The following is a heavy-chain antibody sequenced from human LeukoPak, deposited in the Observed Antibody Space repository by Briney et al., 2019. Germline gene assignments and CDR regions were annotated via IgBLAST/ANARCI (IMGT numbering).Heavy chain of an antibody. CDR2: IYPGDSDT. J-gene: IGHJ4*02. Sequence: GESLKISCKGSGYSFTSYWIGWVRQMPGKGLEWMGIIYPGDSDTRYSPSFQGQVTISADKSISTAYLQWSSLKASDTAMYYCARGLDVDTAMADVFDYWGQGTLVTVSS. CDR3: ARGLDVDTAMADVFDY. D-gene: IGHD5-18*01. V-gene: IGHV5-51*01. CDR1: GYSFTSYW.